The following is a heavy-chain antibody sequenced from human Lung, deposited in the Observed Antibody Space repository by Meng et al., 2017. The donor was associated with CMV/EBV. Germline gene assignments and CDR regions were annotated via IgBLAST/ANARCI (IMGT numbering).Heavy chain of an antibody. CDR2: IRNRTRGGTT. CDR3: ARGSGSPEH. D-gene: IGHD3-10*01. CDR1: GFTFGDYA. Sequence: GGSXRLSCTASGFTFGDYAMTWVRQAPGKRLEWIGFIRNRTRGGTTEYAASVKGRFSILRDDSKSIAYLQMDSVKIEDTGVYFCARGSGSPEHWGQGTLDTVSS. V-gene: IGHV3-49*04. J-gene: IGHJ1*01.